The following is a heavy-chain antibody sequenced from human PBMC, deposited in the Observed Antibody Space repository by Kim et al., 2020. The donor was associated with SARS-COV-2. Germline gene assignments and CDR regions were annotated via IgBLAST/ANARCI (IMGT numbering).Heavy chain of an antibody. J-gene: IGHJ4*02. CDR1: GFPFSAAC. V-gene: IGHV3-7*05. CDR2: IEPNGIDK. CDR3: VRDRAYKTFDY. D-gene: IGHD3-16*01. Sequence: GGSLRLSCVVSGFPFSAACMNWVRQAPGKGLEWVASIEPNGIDKYYVDSVKGRFTISRDNATNTVYLQMNSLRAEDTAPYYCVRDRAYKTFDYWGQCTRV.